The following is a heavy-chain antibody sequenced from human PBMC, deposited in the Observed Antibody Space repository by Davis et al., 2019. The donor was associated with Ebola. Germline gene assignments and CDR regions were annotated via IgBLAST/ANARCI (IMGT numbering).Heavy chain of an antibody. J-gene: IGHJ3*02. CDR2: IYYSGST. CDR3: ASSGWYGYAFDI. D-gene: IGHD6-19*01. CDR1: GGSIRSSSYY. V-gene: IGHV4-61*01. Sequence: SETLSLTCTVSGGSIRSSSYYWSWIRQPPGKGLEWIGYIYYSGSTNYNPSLKSRVTISVDTSKNQFSLKLSSVTAADTAVYYCASSGWYGYAFDIWGQGTMVTVSS.